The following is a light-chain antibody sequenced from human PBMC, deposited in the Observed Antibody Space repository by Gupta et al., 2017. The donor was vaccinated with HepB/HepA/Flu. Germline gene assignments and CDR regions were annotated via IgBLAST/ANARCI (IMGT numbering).Light chain of an antibody. V-gene: IGLV1-47*01. Sequence: QSVLTQPPSASGTPGQRVTFSCSGSSSSFGGNYVYWYQQLPGTAPKLLIYRNNQRPSGVPDRFSGSKAGTSASLAISGLRSEDEADYYCAAWDDGLSAWVFGGGTKLTVL. CDR1: SSSFGGNY. CDR3: AAWDDGLSAWV. J-gene: IGLJ3*02. CDR2: RNN.